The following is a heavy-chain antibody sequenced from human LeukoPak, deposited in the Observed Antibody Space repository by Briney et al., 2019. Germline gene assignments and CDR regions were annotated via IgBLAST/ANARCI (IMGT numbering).Heavy chain of an antibody. V-gene: IGHV4-34*01. CDR1: GVSFSGYY. CDR2: INHSGST. J-gene: IGHJ4*02. D-gene: IGHD3-22*01. CDR3: ARSGYFYDSGTYYSFDY. Sequence: PSETLSLTCAVYGVSFSGYYWSWIRQPPGKGLEWIGEINHSGSTNYNPSLKSRVTISVDTSKNQFSLKLTSVTAADTAVYYCARSGYFYDSGTYYSFDYWGQGTLVTVSS.